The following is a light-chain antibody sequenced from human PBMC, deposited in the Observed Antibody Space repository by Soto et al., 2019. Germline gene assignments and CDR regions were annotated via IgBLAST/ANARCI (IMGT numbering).Light chain of an antibody. Sequence: EIVMTQSPATLSVSPGERATISCRASQSVTGRLAWYQQKRGQAPRLLIYGTSTRATGIPARFSGSGSGTEFTLTIGSLQSEDFAVYYCQKYDNWPLTFGGGTKVEIK. J-gene: IGKJ4*01. V-gene: IGKV3-15*01. CDR1: QSVTGR. CDR3: QKYDNWPLT. CDR2: GTS.